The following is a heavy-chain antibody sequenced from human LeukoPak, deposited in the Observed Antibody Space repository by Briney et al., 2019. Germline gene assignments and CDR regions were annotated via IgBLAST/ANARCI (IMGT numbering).Heavy chain of an antibody. CDR2: IYTSGGT. Sequence: SETLSLTCTVSGDSISSYNWSWIRQPPGKGLEWIGYIYTSGGTTYIPSLQGRVTISIETSKNQFSLKLSSVTAADSAVYYCARLTRLSTSPDRYYLDYWGQGTLVTVSS. V-gene: IGHV4-4*09. CDR1: GDSISSYN. CDR3: ARLTRLSTSPDRYYLDY. D-gene: IGHD6-6*01. J-gene: IGHJ4*02.